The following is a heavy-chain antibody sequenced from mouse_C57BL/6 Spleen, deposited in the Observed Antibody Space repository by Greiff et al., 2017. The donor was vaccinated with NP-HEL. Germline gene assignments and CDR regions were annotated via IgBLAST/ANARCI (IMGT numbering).Heavy chain of an antibody. D-gene: IGHD2-5*01. Sequence: QVQLQQPGAELVKPGASVKLSCKASGYTFTSYWMQWVKQRPGQGLEWIGEIDPSDSYTNYNQKFKGKATLTVDTSSSTAYMQLSSLRSEDSAVYSCARSGSNYGAMDYWGQGTSVTVSS. V-gene: IGHV1-50*01. CDR1: GYTFTSYW. CDR2: IDPSDSYT. J-gene: IGHJ4*01. CDR3: ARSGSNYGAMDY.